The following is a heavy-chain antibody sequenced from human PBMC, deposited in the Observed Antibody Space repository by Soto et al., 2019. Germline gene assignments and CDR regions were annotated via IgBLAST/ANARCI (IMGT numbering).Heavy chain of an antibody. Sequence: QVQLQESGPGLVKPSQTLSLTCTVSGGSISSGGYYWSWIRRHPGKGLEWIGYIYYSGSTYYNPSLKSRVTISVDTSKNQFSLKLSPVTAADTAVYYCARAYGSGYIDVWGQGTTVPVSS. D-gene: IGHD3-10*01. CDR1: GGSISSGGYY. J-gene: IGHJ6*02. CDR3: ARAYGSGYIDV. V-gene: IGHV4-31*03. CDR2: IYYSGST.